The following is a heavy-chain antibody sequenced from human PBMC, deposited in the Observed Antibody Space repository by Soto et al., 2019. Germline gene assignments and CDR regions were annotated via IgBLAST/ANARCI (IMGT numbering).Heavy chain of an antibody. CDR3: ARDHPFIVATMSIDF. Sequence: QVQLAQSGGEVKKLGASLKVSCKASGYTFTNYGISWVRQAPGQGLEWMGWISPYNGHTNSAQKFQDRMSMTTDTSTATAYMELRSLRTADTAVYYCARDHPFIVATMSIDFWGQGTLVGVSS. J-gene: IGHJ4*02. V-gene: IGHV1-18*01. CDR2: ISPYNGHT. CDR1: GYTFTNYG. D-gene: IGHD5-12*01.